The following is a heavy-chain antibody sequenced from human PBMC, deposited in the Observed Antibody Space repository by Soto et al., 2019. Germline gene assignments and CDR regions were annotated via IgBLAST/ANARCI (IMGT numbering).Heavy chain of an antibody. J-gene: IGHJ6*02. D-gene: IGHD5-18*01. CDR3: ARDQVETVMEGRLTAVSLLGYYGMDV. Sequence: GGSLRLSCVASGFTFSSYSMNWVRQAPGKGLEWVSYIRSSSSTIYYADSVKGRFTISRDNAKNSLYLQMNSLRDEDTAVYYCARDQVETVMEGRLTAVSLLGYYGMDVWGQGTTVTVSS. CDR1: GFTFSSYS. V-gene: IGHV3-48*02. CDR2: IRSSSSTI.